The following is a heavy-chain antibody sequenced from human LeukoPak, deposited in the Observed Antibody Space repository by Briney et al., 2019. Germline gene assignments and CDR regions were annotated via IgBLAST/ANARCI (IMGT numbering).Heavy chain of an antibody. CDR3: ARKGGTGGDYVYYYDY. CDR1: GFTFDDYG. V-gene: IGHV3-43*02. Sequence: GGSLRLSCAASGFTFDDYGMSWVRQAPGKGLEWVSLVSGDGGSTYYADSVKVRFTISRDNSKNSLYLQMHSLRTEDTALYYCARKGGTGGDYVYYYDYWGQGTLVTVSS. D-gene: IGHD4-17*01. J-gene: IGHJ4*02. CDR2: VSGDGGST.